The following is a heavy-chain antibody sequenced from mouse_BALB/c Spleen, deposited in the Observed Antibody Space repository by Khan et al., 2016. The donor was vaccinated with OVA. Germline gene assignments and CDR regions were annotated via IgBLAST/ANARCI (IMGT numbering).Heavy chain of an antibody. D-gene: IGHD1-1*01. CDR3: TRIYRSDFDY. CDR1: GYSFTGYF. Sequence: VQLKQSGPELVRPGASVKISCKASGYSFTGYFMNWVMQSHGKSLEWIGRITPHIGETFYNPRFKDKTTLTVDESSSTAHMELRTLTSEDSAVYYCTRIYRSDFDYWGQGTTLTVAS. J-gene: IGHJ2*01. CDR2: ITPHIGET. V-gene: IGHV1-20*01.